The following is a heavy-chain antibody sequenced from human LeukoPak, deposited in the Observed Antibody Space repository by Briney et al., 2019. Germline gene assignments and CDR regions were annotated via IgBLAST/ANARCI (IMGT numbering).Heavy chain of an antibody. CDR3: ARDGDYDY. J-gene: IGHJ4*02. CDR1: GFTFSSYA. V-gene: IGHV3-33*01. CDR2: ILYDGSNK. Sequence: SGGSLRLPCAASGFTFSSYAMHWVRQAPGKGLEWVAVILYDGSNKYYADSVKGRFTISRDNSKNTLYLQMNSLRAEDTAVYYCARDGDYDYWGQGTLVTVSS. D-gene: IGHD4-17*01.